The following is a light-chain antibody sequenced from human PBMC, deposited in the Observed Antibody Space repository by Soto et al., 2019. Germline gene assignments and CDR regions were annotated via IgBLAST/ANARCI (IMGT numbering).Light chain of an antibody. CDR2: DAS. CDR3: QQYNSYPT. V-gene: IGKV1-13*02. Sequence: IQLTQSPSSLSASVGDRVTITCRASQGISSALAWYQQKPGKAPKLLIYDASSLESGVPSRFSGSGSGTEFTLTISSLQPDDFATYYCQQYNSYPTFGQGTKVDIK. CDR1: QGISSA. J-gene: IGKJ1*01.